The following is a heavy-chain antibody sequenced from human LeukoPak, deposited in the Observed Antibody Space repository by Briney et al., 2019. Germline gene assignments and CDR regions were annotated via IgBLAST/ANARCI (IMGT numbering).Heavy chain of an antibody. CDR2: INAGNGNT. J-gene: IGHJ4*02. V-gene: IGHV1-3*01. Sequence: ASVKVSCKASGYTFTNYAIHWVRQAPGQRLEWMGWINAGNGNTKYSQKFQGRVTVTRDTSTSTVHMELSGLRSEDTAVYYCARDQEAFDYWGQGTLVTVSS. CDR3: ARDQEAFDY. CDR1: GYTFTNYA.